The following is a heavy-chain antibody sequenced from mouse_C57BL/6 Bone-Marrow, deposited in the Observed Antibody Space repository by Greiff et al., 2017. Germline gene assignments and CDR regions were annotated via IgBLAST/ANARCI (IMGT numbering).Heavy chain of an antibody. CDR3: TREDGYYDWFAY. J-gene: IGHJ3*01. V-gene: IGHV1-5*01. Sequence: EVQLQQSGTVLARPGASVKMSCKTSGYTFTSYWMHWVKQRPGQGLEWIGAIYPGNSDTSYNQKFKGKAKLTAVTSASTAYMELSSLTNEDSAVYYCTREDGYYDWFAYWGQGTLVTVSA. D-gene: IGHD2-3*01. CDR2: IYPGNSDT. CDR1: GYTFTSYW.